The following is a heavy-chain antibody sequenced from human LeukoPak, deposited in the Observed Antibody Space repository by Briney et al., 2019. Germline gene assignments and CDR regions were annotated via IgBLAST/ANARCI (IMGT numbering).Heavy chain of an antibody. V-gene: IGHV1-69*06. Sequence: SVKVSCKASGGTFSSYAISWVRQAPGQGLEWMGGIIPIFGTANYAQKFQGRVTITADKSTSTAYMELSSLRSEYTAVYYCARATDYYGSGRPNYYYYMDVWGKGTTVTVSS. CDR2: IIPIFGTA. D-gene: IGHD3-10*01. CDR1: GGTFSSYA. CDR3: ARATDYYGSGRPNYYYYMDV. J-gene: IGHJ6*03.